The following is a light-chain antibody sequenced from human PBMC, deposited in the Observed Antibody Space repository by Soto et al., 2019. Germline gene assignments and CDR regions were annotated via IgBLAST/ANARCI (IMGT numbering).Light chain of an antibody. CDR3: SSYTRSSTYV. CDR1: SSDVGGYNY. Sequence: QSVLNQPSSVFGSPGQSIAISCTGNSSDVGGYNYVSWYQQHPGKAPKLMIYAVSNRPSGVSNRFSGSKSGNTASLTISGLQAEDEADYYCSSYTRSSTYVFGTGTKVTVL. V-gene: IGLV2-14*01. J-gene: IGLJ1*01. CDR2: AVS.